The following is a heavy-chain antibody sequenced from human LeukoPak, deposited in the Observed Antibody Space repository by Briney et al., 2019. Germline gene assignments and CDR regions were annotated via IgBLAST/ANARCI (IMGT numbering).Heavy chain of an antibody. CDR3: AKAPVTSCRGAYCYPFDS. CDR1: GFNFNRHA. Sequence: GGSLRLSCVASGFNFNRHAMNWVRQAPGRGLEWVSAISGSGGSTYYADSVKGRFTISRDNSKNTLYLRMNSLRAEDAAVYFCAKAPVTSCRGAYCYPFDSWGQGTLVTVSS. J-gene: IGHJ4*02. D-gene: IGHD2-21*01. CDR2: ISGSGGST. V-gene: IGHV3-23*01.